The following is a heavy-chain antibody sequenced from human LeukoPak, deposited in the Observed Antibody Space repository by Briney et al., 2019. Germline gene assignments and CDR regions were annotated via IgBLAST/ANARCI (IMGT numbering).Heavy chain of an antibody. CDR3: ARESYGGNPYFDY. CDR1: GGTFSSYA. Sequence: GSSVKVSFKASGGTFSSYAISWVRQAPGQGLEWMGRIIPILGIANYAQKFQGRVTITADKSTSTAYMELSSLRSEDTAMYYCARESYGGNPYFDYWGQGTLVTVSS. J-gene: IGHJ4*02. V-gene: IGHV1-69*04. CDR2: IIPILGIA. D-gene: IGHD4-23*01.